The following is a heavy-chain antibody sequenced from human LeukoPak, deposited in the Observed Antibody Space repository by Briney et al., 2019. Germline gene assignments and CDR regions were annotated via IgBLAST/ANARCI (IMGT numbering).Heavy chain of an antibody. V-gene: IGHV3-66*02. CDR2: IFSGGNT. CDR1: GFTVSSNF. Sequence: GGSLRLSCAASGFTVSSNFMSWVRQAPGKGLEWVSVIFSGGNTYYAESVRGRFTSSRDNSKNTLYLQMDSLRADDTAVYYCANGKSDLFDYWGQGTQVTVSS. CDR3: ANGKSDLFDY. J-gene: IGHJ4*02.